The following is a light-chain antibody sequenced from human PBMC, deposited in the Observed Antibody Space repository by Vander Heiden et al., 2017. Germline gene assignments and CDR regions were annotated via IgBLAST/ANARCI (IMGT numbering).Light chain of an antibody. CDR2: QDN. CDR3: QAWDSKTVI. Sequence: SYELTQPPSVSVSPGQTASITCPGDKLGDKYACWYQQKPGQSPVLVIYQDNKRPSGIPERFSGSNSGNTATLTISGTQAMDEADYYCQAWDSKTVIFGGGTKVTVL. V-gene: IGLV3-1*01. CDR1: KLGDKY. J-gene: IGLJ2*01.